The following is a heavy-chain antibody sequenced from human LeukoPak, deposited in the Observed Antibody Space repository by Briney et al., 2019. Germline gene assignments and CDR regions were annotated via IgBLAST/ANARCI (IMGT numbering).Heavy chain of an antibody. D-gene: IGHD3-3*01. V-gene: IGHV3-33*01. CDR1: GFTFSSYG. J-gene: IGHJ5*02. Sequence: GRSLRLSCAASGFTFSSYGMHWVRQAPGKGLEWVAVIWYDGSNKYYADSVKGRFTISRDNSKNTLYLQMNSLRAEDTAVYYCARDHVPYVEWFQNWFDPWGQGTLVTVSS. CDR3: ARDHVPYVEWFQNWFDP. CDR2: IWYDGSNK.